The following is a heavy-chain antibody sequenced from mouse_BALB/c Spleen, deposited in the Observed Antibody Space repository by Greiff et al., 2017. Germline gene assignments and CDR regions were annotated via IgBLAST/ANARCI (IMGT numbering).Heavy chain of an antibody. D-gene: IGHD2-4*01. V-gene: IGHV1S56*01. Sequence: QVQLQQSGPELVKPGASVRISCKASGYTFTSYYIHWVKQRPGQGLEWIGWIYPGNVNTKYNEKFKGKATLTADKSSSTAYMQRSSLTSEDSAVYFCARLDYDYDGDYWGQGTTLTVSS. CDR3: ARLDYDYDGDY. CDR1: GYTFTSYY. J-gene: IGHJ2*01. CDR2: IYPGNVNT.